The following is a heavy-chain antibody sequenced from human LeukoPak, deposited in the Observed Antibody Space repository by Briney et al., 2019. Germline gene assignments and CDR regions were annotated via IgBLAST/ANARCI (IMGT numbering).Heavy chain of an antibody. D-gene: IGHD2-2*02. CDR1: GYRFTNYW. J-gene: IGHJ4*02. CDR2: IYPGDSDI. V-gene: IGHV5-51*01. CDR3: ALYFDTYYFDY. Sequence: GESLKISCKGSGYRFTNYWIAWVSQMPGRGLEWMGIIYPGDSDIRYSPSFQGHVTISADKSSSTAYLQWSSLKASDTAMYYCALYFDTYYFDYWGQGTLVTVSS.